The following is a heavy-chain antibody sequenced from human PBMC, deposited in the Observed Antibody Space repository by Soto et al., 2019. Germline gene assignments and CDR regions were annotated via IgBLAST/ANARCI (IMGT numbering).Heavy chain of an antibody. Sequence: QITLKESGPTLVNPTQTLTLTCTFSGFSIGTSGVGVGWIRQPPGKALEWLAFIYWDDDKRYSPSLKSRLNITKVTSKNQVILTMTNMDPVDTATYYCTHRQSLNFYYYQMDVWGRGTTVTVSS. CDR3: THRQSLNFYYYQMDV. CDR1: GFSIGTSGVG. CDR2: IYWDDDK. J-gene: IGHJ6*03. V-gene: IGHV2-5*02.